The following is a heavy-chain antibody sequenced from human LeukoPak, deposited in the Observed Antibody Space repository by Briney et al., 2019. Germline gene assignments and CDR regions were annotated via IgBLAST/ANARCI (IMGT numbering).Heavy chain of an antibody. Sequence: SETLSLTCTVSGGSISTYYWTWIRQPPGKGLEWIGYIDYSGATNYNPSLKSRVTMSVDTSKHQFSLKLSSVTAADTAVYYCARDRGDYDSSGYYGYFDYWGQGALVTVSS. CDR3: ARDRGDYDSSGYYGYFDY. V-gene: IGHV4-59*01. D-gene: IGHD3-22*01. J-gene: IGHJ4*02. CDR2: IDYSGAT. CDR1: GGSISTYY.